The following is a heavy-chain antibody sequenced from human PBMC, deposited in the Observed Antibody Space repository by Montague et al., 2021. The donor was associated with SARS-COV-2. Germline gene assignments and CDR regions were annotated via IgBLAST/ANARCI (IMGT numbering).Heavy chain of an antibody. D-gene: IGHD1-7*01. CDR3: ARNWNYGWAFDI. V-gene: IGHV3-21*01. Sequence: SLRLSCAASGFSFSSYNMNWVRQASGKGLEWVSSMSSSSKYIYYADSVKDRFTISRDNAKNSLYLQMNSLRAEDTAIYYCARNWNYGWAFDIWGQGTMVAVSS. CDR1: GFSFSSYN. J-gene: IGHJ3*02. CDR2: MSSSSKYI.